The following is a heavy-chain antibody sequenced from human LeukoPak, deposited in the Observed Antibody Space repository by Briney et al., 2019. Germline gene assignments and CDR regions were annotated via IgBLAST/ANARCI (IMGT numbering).Heavy chain of an antibody. Sequence: GGSLRLSCAASGFTFTSYVMNWVRQAPGKWLEWVSGISGSGGSTYYADSVKGRFTISRDNSKNTLYLQMNSLRAEDTAVYYCAKDHRYTFGSPYYFDYWGQGTLVTVSS. D-gene: IGHD5-18*01. CDR1: GFTFTSYV. V-gene: IGHV3-23*01. CDR3: AKDHRYTFGSPYYFDY. J-gene: IGHJ4*02. CDR2: ISGSGGST.